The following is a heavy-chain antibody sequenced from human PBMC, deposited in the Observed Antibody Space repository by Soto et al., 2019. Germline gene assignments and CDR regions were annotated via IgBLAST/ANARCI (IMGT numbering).Heavy chain of an antibody. D-gene: IGHD3-16*01. CDR1: SVSITSSNW. V-gene: IGHV4-4*02. CDR3: ARDYDGFDY. J-gene: IGHJ4*02. CDR2: ISPSGTV. Sequence: PSETLSLTCDVSSVSITSSNWWTWVRQPPGKGLDWLGKISPSGTVNYNATLRSRVTISVDKPKNQLSLKLMSVTAADTAVYYCARDYDGFDYWGPGILVTVSS.